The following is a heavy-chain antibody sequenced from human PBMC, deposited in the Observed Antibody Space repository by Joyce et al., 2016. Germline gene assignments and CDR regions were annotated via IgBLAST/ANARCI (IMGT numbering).Heavy chain of an antibody. V-gene: IGHV3-21*01. Sequence: EVQLVESGGTLVKPGGSLRLSCEASGFAFSTYSMDWVRQAPGKGLEWVASITDTSRYIYYAASVKGRFTISRDNAKNSLYLQMNSLRAEDTAVYFCARASLSEFHFDYWGQGTPVTVSS. J-gene: IGHJ4*02. CDR2: ITDTSRYI. CDR1: GFAFSTYS. CDR3: ARASLSEFHFDY. D-gene: IGHD3-10*01.